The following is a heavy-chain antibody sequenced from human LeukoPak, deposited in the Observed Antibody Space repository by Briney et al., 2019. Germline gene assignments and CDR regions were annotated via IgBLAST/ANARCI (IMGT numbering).Heavy chain of an antibody. J-gene: IGHJ4*02. V-gene: IGHV5-51*01. CDR3: ARLQGQQPVNYFDY. Sequence: GESLKISCKGSGYSVTSYWIGCVRQMPGKGLEWMGIIYPGDSDTKYSPSFQGRVTISADTSISTAYLQWSSLKASDTAMYYCARLQGQQPVNYFDYWGQGTLVTVSS. CDR1: GYSVTSYW. CDR2: IYPGDSDT. D-gene: IGHD6-6*01.